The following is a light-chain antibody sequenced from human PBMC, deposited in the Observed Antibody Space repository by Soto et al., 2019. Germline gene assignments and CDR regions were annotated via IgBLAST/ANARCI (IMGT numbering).Light chain of an antibody. CDR1: QNIHNH. Sequence: DKLLSQSPATLSVSPGERVTLSCRASQNIHNHMSWFLQKPGQTPRLLIYDAIIRAPDVPARFSGSWSGTEFTLTINRLQSEDFAVYYRQQYDAWPLTFGGGTKVDIK. J-gene: IGKJ4*01. CDR3: QQYDAWPLT. V-gene: IGKV3-15*01. CDR2: DAI.